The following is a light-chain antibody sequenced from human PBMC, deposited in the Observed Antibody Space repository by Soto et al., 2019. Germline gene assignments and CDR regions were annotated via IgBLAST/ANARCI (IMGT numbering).Light chain of an antibody. V-gene: IGKV3-20*01. J-gene: IGKJ5*01. CDR1: QSVSSN. Sequence: TQSPATLSVSPGERATLSCRASQSVSSNLAWYQQRPGQSPRLLIYAAYSRATGIPDRFSGSGSGTDFTLTISRLEPEDFAVYYCQQYGSSPQTFGQGTQREIK. CDR2: AAY. CDR3: QQYGSSPQT.